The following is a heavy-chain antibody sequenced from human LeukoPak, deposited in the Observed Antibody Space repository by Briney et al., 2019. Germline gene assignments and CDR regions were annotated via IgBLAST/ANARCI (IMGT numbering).Heavy chain of an antibody. CDR2: ISYDGSNK. D-gene: IGHD2-15*01. J-gene: IGHJ5*02. Sequence: GGSLRLSCAASGFTFSSYAMHWVRQAPGKGLEWVAVISYDGSNKYYADSVKGRFTISRDNSKNTLYLQMNSLRAEDTAVYYCARGCPPRGRYWFDPWGQGTLVTVSS. CDR1: GFTFSSYA. V-gene: IGHV3-30-3*01. CDR3: ARGCPPRGRYWFDP.